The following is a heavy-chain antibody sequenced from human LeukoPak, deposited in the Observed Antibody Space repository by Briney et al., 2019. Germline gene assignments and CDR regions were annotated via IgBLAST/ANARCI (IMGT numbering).Heavy chain of an antibody. J-gene: IGHJ4*02. V-gene: IGHV3-7*01. CDR1: GFTFTTYW. D-gene: IGHD1-26*01. CDR3: ARDVGGSLDY. Sequence: GGSLRLSCAASGFTFTTYWMAWVRQAPGKGLEWVANIKGDESAKHQADSVKGRFTISRDNAQNSVYLQMSSLRAEDTAVYYCARDVGGSLDYWGQGTLVTVSS. CDR2: IKGDESAK.